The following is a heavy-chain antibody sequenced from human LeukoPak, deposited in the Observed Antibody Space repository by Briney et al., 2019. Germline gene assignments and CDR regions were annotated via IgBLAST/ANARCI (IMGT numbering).Heavy chain of an antibody. V-gene: IGHV1-69*06. CDR1: GGTFSSYA. D-gene: IGHD6-13*01. Sequence: SVKVSCKASGGTFSSYAISWVRQAPGQGLEWMGGIIPIFGTANNAQKFQGSVTITADKSTSTAYMELSSLRSEGTAVYYCASGRRGSSWYYYYMDVWGKGTTVTISS. CDR3: ASGRRGSSWYYYYMDV. J-gene: IGHJ6*03. CDR2: IIPIFGTA.